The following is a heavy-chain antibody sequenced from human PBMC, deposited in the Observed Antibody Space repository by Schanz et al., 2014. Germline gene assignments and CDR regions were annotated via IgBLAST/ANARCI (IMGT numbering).Heavy chain of an antibody. J-gene: IGHJ6*02. V-gene: IGHV3-23*04. D-gene: IGHD6-13*01. CDR3: ARDRQQLVGRIGYYYGMDV. CDR1: GFTFSNYG. CDR2: ISASGSAT. Sequence: EVQVVESGGDLVQPGGSLRLSCAASGFTFSNYGMSWVRQAPGKGLEWVSTISASGSATYYADSVKGRLTISRDNSKNTVYLQMSSLRVEDTAVYYCARDRQQLVGRIGYYYGMDVWGQGTTVTVSS.